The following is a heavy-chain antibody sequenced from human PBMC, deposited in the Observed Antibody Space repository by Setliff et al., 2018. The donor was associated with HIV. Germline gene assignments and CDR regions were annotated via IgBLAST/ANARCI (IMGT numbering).Heavy chain of an antibody. CDR2: IYYTGTT. D-gene: IGHD1-26*01. CDR1: GGSISSTY. V-gene: IGHV4-59*01. CDR3: ARGQPQGGGTYWSAFDI. J-gene: IGHJ3*02. Sequence: SETLSLTCTVSGGSISSTYWSWIRQPPGKGLEWIGYIYYTGTTDYSPSFKSRVTISLDTSKTQFSLKLNSVTAADTAVYYCARGQPQGGGTYWSAFDIWGQGTMVTVTS.